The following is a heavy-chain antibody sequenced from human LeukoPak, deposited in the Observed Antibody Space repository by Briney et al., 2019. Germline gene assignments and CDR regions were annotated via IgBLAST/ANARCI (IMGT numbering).Heavy chain of an antibody. CDR2: IIPIFGTA. J-gene: IGHJ4*02. Sequence: SVKVSCKASGGTFSSYAISWVRQAPGQGLEWMGGIIPIFGTANYAQKFQGRVTITADESTSTAYMELSSLRAEDTAVYYCARDSDFWSGYYPSFDYWGQGTLVTVSS. CDR3: ARDSDFWSGYYPSFDY. CDR1: GGTFSSYA. D-gene: IGHD3-3*01. V-gene: IGHV1-69*13.